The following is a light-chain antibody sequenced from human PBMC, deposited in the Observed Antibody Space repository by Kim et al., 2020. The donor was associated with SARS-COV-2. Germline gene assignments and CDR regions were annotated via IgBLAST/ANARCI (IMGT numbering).Light chain of an antibody. CDR1: QSVSSY. V-gene: IGKV3-11*01. J-gene: IGKJ4*01. Sequence: SLSPGERAPLSCRASQSVSSYLAWYQQKPGQAPRLLIYDASSRATGIPSRFSGSGSGTDFTLTISSLEPEDFAVYYCQQRSNWPTFGGGTKVDIK. CDR3: QQRSNWPT. CDR2: DAS.